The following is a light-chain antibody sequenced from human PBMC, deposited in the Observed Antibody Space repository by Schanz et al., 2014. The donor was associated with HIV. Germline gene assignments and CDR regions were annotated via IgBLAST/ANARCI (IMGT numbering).Light chain of an antibody. J-gene: IGKJ2*01. V-gene: IGKV3-20*01. CDR1: QSVSSSY. CDR3: QQYSDWPPST. Sequence: EIVLTQSPGTLSLSPGERATLSCRASQSVSSSYLAWYQQKPGQAPRLLIYGASSRATGIPDRFSGRGSGTYFIRTISGLQSEDFALYECQQYSDWPPSTFGQGTKVEIK. CDR2: GAS.